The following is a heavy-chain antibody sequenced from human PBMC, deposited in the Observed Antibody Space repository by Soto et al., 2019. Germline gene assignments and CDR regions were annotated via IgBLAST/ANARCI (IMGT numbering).Heavy chain of an antibody. CDR3: ARRGASGATEPTNFGY. D-gene: IGHD1-26*01. CDR2: INHSGST. Sequence: SETLSLTCAVYGGSFSGYYWSWIRQPPGKGLEWIGEINHSGSTNYNPSLKSRVTISVDTSKNQFSLKLSSVTAADTAVYYCARRGASGATEPTNFGYWGQGTLVTVSS. CDR1: GGSFSGYY. J-gene: IGHJ4*02. V-gene: IGHV4-34*01.